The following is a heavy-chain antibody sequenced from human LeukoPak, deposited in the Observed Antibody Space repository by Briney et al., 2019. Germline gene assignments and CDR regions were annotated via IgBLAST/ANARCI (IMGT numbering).Heavy chain of an antibody. CDR3: ATVAVAGRGDDY. Sequence: GGSLRLSCAASGFTFRSYAMSWVRQAPGKGLEWVSAISGSGGSTYYADSVKGRFTISRDNSKNTLYLQMNSLRAEDTALYYCATVAVAGRGDDYRGQGTLVTVSS. CDR2: ISGSGGST. CDR1: GFTFRSYA. D-gene: IGHD6-19*01. V-gene: IGHV3-23*01. J-gene: IGHJ4*02.